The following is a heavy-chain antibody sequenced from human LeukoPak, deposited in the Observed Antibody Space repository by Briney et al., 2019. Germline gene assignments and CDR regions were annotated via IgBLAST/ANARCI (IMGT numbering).Heavy chain of an antibody. CDR1: GFTFSGYG. J-gene: IGHJ4*02. CDR2: ISYDGSNK. Sequence: GGSLRLSCAASGFTFSGYGISWVRQAPGKGLEWVAVISYDGSNKYYADSVKGRFTISRDNSKNTLYLQMNSLRAEDTAVYYCARESVGATEIDYWGQGTLVTVSS. D-gene: IGHD1-26*01. V-gene: IGHV3-30*03. CDR3: ARESVGATEIDY.